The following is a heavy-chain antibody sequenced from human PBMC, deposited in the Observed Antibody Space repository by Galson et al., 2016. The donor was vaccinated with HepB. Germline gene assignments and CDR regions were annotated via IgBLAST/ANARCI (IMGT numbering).Heavy chain of an antibody. CDR2: ISATGGTT. Sequence: SLRLSCAASGFRFSSYDMTWVRQAPGKGLQWVSAISATGGTTYYGESVKGRFTISRDNSQNTLFLQMNSLRAEDTAIYYCAKHAEPYYYYAMDVWGQGTTVTVSS. CDR1: GFRFSSYD. D-gene: IGHD1-14*01. J-gene: IGHJ6*02. V-gene: IGHV3-23*01. CDR3: AKHAEPYYYYAMDV.